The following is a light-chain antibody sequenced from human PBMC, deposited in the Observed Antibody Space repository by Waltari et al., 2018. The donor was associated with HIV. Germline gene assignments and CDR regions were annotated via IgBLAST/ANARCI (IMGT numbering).Light chain of an antibody. J-gene: IGLJ3*02. CDR1: SEHSNFA. CDR2: LNSDGSH. CDR3: QTWGMGIVV. V-gene: IGLV4-69*01. Sequence: QIILTQSPSASASPGASVKLTCTLSSEHSNFAIAWLQQQPEKGPRYLMKLNSDGSHTKGDGIPDRFSGSSSGAERYLSISSIHSDDEADYYCQTWGMGIVVFGGGTKLTVL.